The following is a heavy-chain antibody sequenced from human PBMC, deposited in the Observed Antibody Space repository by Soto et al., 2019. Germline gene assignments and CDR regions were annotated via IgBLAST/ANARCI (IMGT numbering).Heavy chain of an antibody. CDR1: GYTFTSYG. V-gene: IGHV1-18*01. J-gene: IGHJ4*02. CDR3: ARKLTPGYSSGWPLDY. D-gene: IGHD6-19*01. CDR2: ISAYNGNT. Sequence: ASVKVSCKASGYTFTSYGISWVRHAPGQGLEWMGWISAYNGNTNYAQKLQGRVTMTTDTSTSTAYMELRSMRSDDTAVYYCARKLTPGYSSGWPLDYWGQGTLVTVSS.